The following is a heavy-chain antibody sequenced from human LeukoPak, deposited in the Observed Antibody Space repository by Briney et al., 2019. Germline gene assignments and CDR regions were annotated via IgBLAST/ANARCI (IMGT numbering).Heavy chain of an antibody. CDR3: AKTSYYYDSSGYYYGYYFDY. D-gene: IGHD3-22*01. CDR2: ISGSGGST. J-gene: IGHJ4*02. Sequence: PGGSLRLSCAASGFTFSSYAMSWVRQAPGKGLEWVSAISGSGGSTYYADSVKGRFTISRDNSKNTLYLQMNSLRAEDTAVYYCAKTSYYYDSSGYYYGYYFDYWGQGTPVTVSS. V-gene: IGHV3-23*01. CDR1: GFTFSSYA.